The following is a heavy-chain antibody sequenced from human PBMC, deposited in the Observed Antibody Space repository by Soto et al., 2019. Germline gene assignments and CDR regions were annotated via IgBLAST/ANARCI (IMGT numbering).Heavy chain of an antibody. CDR1: GYTFTSYG. CDR2: ISAYNGNT. Sequence: GASVKVSCKASGYTFTSYGISWVRQAPGQGLEWMGWISAYNGNTNYAQKLQGRVTMTTDTSTSTAYMELRSLRSDDTAVYYCARSPMVRGVIIWNMDVWGQGTTVTVSS. J-gene: IGHJ6*02. V-gene: IGHV1-18*01. D-gene: IGHD3-10*01. CDR3: ARSPMVRGVIIWNMDV.